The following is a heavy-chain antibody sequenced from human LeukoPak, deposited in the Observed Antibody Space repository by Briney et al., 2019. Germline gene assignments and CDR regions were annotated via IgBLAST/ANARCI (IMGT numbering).Heavy chain of an antibody. CDR2: ISYDGSNK. V-gene: IGHV3-30*03. J-gene: IGHJ2*01. CDR1: GFTFSSYG. CDR3: ARQGAVAGSYWYFDL. Sequence: GGSLRLSCAASGFTFSSYGMHWVRQAPGKGLEWVAVISYDGSNKYYADSVKGRFTISRDNSKNTLYLQMNSLRAEDTAVYYCARQGAVAGSYWYFDLRGRGTLVTVSS. D-gene: IGHD6-19*01.